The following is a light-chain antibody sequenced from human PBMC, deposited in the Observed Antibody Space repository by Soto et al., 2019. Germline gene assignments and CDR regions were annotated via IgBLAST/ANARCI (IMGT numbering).Light chain of an antibody. CDR3: QSYDSSLSGSV. V-gene: IGLV1-40*01. J-gene: IGLJ2*01. CDR1: SSNIGAGYD. Sequence: QSVLTQPPSVSGAPGQRVTISCTGSSSNIGAGYDVHWYQQVSGTVPKLLIYVNTNRPSGVPDRFSGSKSGTSASLAITGLKAEDEADYYCQSYDSSLSGSVFGGGTKVTVL. CDR2: VNT.